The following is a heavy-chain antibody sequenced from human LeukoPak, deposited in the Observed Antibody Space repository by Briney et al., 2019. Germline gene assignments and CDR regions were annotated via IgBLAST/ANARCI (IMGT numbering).Heavy chain of an antibody. D-gene: IGHD5-24*01. V-gene: IGHV3-74*01. Sequence: SGGSLRLSCAASGFTFSTYWMDWVRQAPGKGLVWVSRINSAGSSTTYADSVKGRFTISRDNAKNTLYLQINSLRAEDTAIYYCATEGRDGPFDYWGQGTLVTVSS. CDR3: ATEGRDGPFDY. J-gene: IGHJ4*02. CDR1: GFTFSTYW. CDR2: INSAGSST.